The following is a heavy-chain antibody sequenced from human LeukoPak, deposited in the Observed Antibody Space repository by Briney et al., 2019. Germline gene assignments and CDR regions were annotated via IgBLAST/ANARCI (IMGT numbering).Heavy chain of an antibody. J-gene: IGHJ4*02. CDR1: GFTFSSYA. CDR2: ISYDGGNK. Sequence: GRSLRLSCAASGFTFSSYAIHWVRQAPGKGLEWVAVISYDGGNKYYADSVKGRFTISRDNSKNTLYLQMNSLRAEDTAVYYCARDRGYCSSTSCYALYYFDYWGQGTLVTVSS. CDR3: ARDRGYCSSTSCYALYYFDY. D-gene: IGHD2-2*03. V-gene: IGHV3-30*04.